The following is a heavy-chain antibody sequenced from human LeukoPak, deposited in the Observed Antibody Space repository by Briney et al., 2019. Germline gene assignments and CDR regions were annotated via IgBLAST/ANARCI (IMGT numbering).Heavy chain of an antibody. CDR1: GFTFSSYA. CDR2: ISGSGGST. D-gene: IGHD1-26*01. Sequence: PGESLRLSCAASGFTFSSYAMSWVRQAPGKGLEWVSAISGSGGSTYYADPVKGRFTISRDNSKNTLYLQMNSLRAEDTAVYYCAKTSGSNLLYYYYGMDVWGQGTTVTVSS. J-gene: IGHJ6*02. CDR3: AKTSGSNLLYYYYGMDV. V-gene: IGHV3-23*01.